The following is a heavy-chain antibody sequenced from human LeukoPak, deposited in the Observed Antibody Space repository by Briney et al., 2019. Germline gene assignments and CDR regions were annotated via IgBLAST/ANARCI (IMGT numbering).Heavy chain of an antibody. CDR2: ISSSSSYI. CDR1: GFTFSSYS. J-gene: IGHJ6*02. Sequence: GGSLRLSCAASGFTFSSYSMNWVRQAPGKGLEWVSSISSSSSYIYYADSVKGRFTISRDNAKNSLYLQMNSLRAEDTAVYYCARVVGLRRGMDVWGQGTTVTVSS. CDR3: ARVVGLRRGMDV. V-gene: IGHV3-21*01. D-gene: IGHD5-12*01.